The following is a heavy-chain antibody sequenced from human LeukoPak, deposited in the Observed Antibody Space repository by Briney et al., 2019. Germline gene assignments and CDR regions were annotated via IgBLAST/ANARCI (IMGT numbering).Heavy chain of an antibody. Sequence: SETLSLTCAVSGGSISPYYWMRIRQPPGKGLEWIGYISYSGSTSFNPSLKSRVTISLDTSTNQVSLKLSSVTAADTAVYYCARAGSYRLTTTLWGQGTLVTVSS. CDR2: ISYSGST. J-gene: IGHJ4*02. D-gene: IGHD4-17*01. CDR1: GGSISPYY. V-gene: IGHV4-59*01. CDR3: ARAGSYRLTTTL.